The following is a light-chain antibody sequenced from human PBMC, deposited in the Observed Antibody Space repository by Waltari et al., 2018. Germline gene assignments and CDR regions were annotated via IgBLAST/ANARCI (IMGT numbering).Light chain of an antibody. CDR1: SSNIGAAYY. V-gene: IGLV1-40*01. CDR2: DNF. Sequence: QSVLTQPPSVSGAPGQTVTISCIGSSSNIGAAYYVHWYQQLPGTAPKLLIFDNFVRPSGVPDRFSASKSGTSASLAISGLQAEDEADYYCQSYDSLSALYVFGTGTKVSVL. CDR3: QSYDSLSALYV. J-gene: IGLJ1*01.